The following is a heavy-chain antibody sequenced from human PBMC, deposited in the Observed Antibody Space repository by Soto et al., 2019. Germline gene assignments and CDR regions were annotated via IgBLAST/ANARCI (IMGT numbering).Heavy chain of an antibody. CDR1: GFTFSSYA. CDR3: AYQGELGYCSGGSCYDY. Sequence: EVELLESGGGLVQPGGSLRLSCAASGFTFSSYAMSWVRQAPGKGLEWVAAISGSGGSTYYADSVKGRFTISRDNSKNTLYLQMNSLRAEDTAVYYCAYQGELGYCSGGSCYDYWGQGTLVTVSS. D-gene: IGHD2-15*01. CDR2: ISGSGGST. V-gene: IGHV3-23*01. J-gene: IGHJ4*02.